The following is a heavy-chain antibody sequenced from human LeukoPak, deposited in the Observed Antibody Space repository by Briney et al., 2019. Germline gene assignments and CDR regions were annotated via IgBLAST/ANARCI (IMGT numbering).Heavy chain of an antibody. Sequence: PSETLSLTCSVSDYSISSGYYWGWIRQPPGKGLEWIGSIYYSGSTYYNPSLKSRVTISVDTSKNQFSLKLSSVTAADTAVYYCAKVINSYYYYYYMDVWGKGTTVTVSS. V-gene: IGHV4-38-2*02. CDR3: AKVINSYYYYYYMDV. J-gene: IGHJ6*03. D-gene: IGHD4-23*01. CDR1: DYSISSGYY. CDR2: IYYSGST.